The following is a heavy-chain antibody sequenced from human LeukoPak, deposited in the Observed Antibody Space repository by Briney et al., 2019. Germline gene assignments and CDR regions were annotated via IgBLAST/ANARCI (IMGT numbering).Heavy chain of an antibody. CDR2: IHYSGST. V-gene: IGHV4-38-2*02. Sequence: SGTLSLTCTVSGYSISRAYYWGWIRQPPGKGLEWIGNIHYSGSTYYNPSLKSRVTISLDTSKNQFSLKLSSVTAADTAVYYCARGRVSSSTWYSTYYYYFYMDVWGKGTTVTVSS. CDR3: ARGRVSSSTWYSTYYYYFYMDV. J-gene: IGHJ6*03. D-gene: IGHD6-13*01. CDR1: GYSISRAYY.